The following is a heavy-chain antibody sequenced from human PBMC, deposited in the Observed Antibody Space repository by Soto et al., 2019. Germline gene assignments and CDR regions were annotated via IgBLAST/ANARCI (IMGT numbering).Heavy chain of an antibody. J-gene: IGHJ4*02. V-gene: IGHV3-74*01. CDR3: ARGPRGLYHHDY. Sequence: EVQLVESGGGLVQPGGSLRLSCAASGFTFSGDWMHWVRQAAGKGLVWVSSINMDGSRTNYADSVKGRFTISRDNAKNTLYLQMNSLRVDDTAVYYCARGPRGLYHHDYWGQGALVTVSS. D-gene: IGHD1-26*01. CDR1: GFTFSGDW. CDR2: INMDGSRT.